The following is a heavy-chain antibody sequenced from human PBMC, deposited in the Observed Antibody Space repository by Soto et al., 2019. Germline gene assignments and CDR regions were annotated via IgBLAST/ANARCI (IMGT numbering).Heavy chain of an antibody. V-gene: IGHV1-69*13. D-gene: IGHD3-22*01. J-gene: IGHJ4*02. CDR2: ILPNFGTV. Sequence: GASVKVSCKASGGTFSSYAINWVRQAPGQGLEWMGGILPNFGTVNYAQKFQGRVTISADESTSTAYMEMSSLTSEDTAMYYCARGALPTITVIVSLHGWGQGTLVTVDS. CDR1: GGTFSSYA. CDR3: ARGALPTITVIVSLHG.